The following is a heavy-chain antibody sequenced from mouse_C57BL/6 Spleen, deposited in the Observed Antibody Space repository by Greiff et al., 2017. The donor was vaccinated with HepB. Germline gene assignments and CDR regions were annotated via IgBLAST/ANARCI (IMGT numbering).Heavy chain of an antibody. CDR2: IWSGGST. CDR3: ATIDDGPFFDY. V-gene: IGHV2-2*01. J-gene: IGHJ2*01. Sequence: VKLVESGPGLVQPSQSLSITCTVSGFSLTSYGVHWVRQSPGKGLEWLGVIWSGGSTDYNAAFISRPSISKDNSKSQVFFKMNSLQADDTAIYYCATIDDGPFFDYWGQGTTLTVSS. CDR1: GFSLTSYG. D-gene: IGHD2-3*01.